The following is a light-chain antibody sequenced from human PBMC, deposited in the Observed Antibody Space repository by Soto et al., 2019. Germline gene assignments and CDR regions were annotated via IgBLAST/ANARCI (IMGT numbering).Light chain of an antibody. CDR1: QGISKD. Sequence: AIQMTQSPSSLSASVGDRVTITCRASQGISKDLGWYQQKPGKAPKVMIYAASSLQSGVPSRFSGSGSGPDFTLTISSLHPEDFSTYYCLQDYNYPWTFGQGTKVEI. CDR2: AAS. CDR3: LQDYNYPWT. V-gene: IGKV1-6*02. J-gene: IGKJ1*01.